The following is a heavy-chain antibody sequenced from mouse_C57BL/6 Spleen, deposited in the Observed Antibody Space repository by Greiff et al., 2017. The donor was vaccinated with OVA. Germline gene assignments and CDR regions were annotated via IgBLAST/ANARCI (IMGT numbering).Heavy chain of an antibody. CDR1: GYTFTTYP. Sequence: QVHVKQSGAELVKPGASVKMSCKASGYTFTTYPIEWMKQNHGKSLEWIGNFHPYNDDTKYNEKFKGKATLTVEKSSSTVYLELSRLTSDDSAVYDCARGVTPYAMDYWGQGTSVTVSS. CDR2: FHPYNDDT. J-gene: IGHJ4*01. D-gene: IGHD2-1*01. CDR3: ARGVTPYAMDY. V-gene: IGHV1-47*01.